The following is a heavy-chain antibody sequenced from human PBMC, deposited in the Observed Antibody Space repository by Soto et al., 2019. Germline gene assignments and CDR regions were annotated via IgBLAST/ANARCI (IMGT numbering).Heavy chain of an antibody. V-gene: IGHV3-23*01. CDR1: GFTFSTYA. CDR2: IWNSGHST. CDR3: ARDPNGDFIGAFDI. J-gene: IGHJ3*02. Sequence: GSLRLSCATSGFTFSTYAMTWVRQAPGKGLQWVSSIWNSGHSTNYVDSVKGRFTISRDNSKNTLYLQVNSLRAEDTAIYYCARDPNGDFIGAFDIWGQGIMVTVSS. D-gene: IGHD4-17*01.